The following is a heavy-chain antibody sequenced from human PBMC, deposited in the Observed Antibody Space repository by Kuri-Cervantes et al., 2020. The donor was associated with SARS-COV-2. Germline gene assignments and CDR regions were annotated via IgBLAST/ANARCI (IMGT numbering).Heavy chain of an antibody. V-gene: IGHV3-23*01. CDR1: GFIFSSYA. CDR3: ARAAGDDFWSGYYLDYYYYMDV. CDR2: ISGSGGST. Sequence: GGSLRLSCAASGFIFSSYAMSWVRQAPGKGLEWVSAISGSGGSTYYADSVKGRFTISRDNAKNTLYLQMNSLRAEDTAVYYCARAAGDDFWSGYYLDYYYYMDVWGKGTTVTVSS. J-gene: IGHJ6*03. D-gene: IGHD3-3*01.